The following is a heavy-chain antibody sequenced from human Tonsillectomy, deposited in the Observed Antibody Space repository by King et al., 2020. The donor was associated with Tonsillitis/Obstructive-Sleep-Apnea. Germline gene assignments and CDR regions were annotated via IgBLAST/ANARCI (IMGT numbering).Heavy chain of an antibody. CDR3: AKEVFPELNWFDP. Sequence: VQLVESGGGLVQPGGSLRLSCAASGFTFSSNAMSWVRQAPGKGLEWVSAISGSGGSTYYADSVKGRFPISRDNSKKTLYLQRNSLRAEDTAVYYCAKEVFPELNWFDPWGQGTLVTVSS. V-gene: IGHV3-23*04. D-gene: IGHD2/OR15-2a*01. CDR1: GFTFSSNA. CDR2: ISGSGGST. J-gene: IGHJ5*02.